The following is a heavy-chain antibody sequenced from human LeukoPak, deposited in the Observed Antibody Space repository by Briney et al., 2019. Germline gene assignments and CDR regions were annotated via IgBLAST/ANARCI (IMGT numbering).Heavy chain of an antibody. J-gene: IGHJ4*02. CDR1: GGTFSSYA. V-gene: IGHV1-2*02. Sequence: ASVKVSCKASGGTFSSYAISWVRQAPGQGLEWMGWINPNSGGTNYAQKFQGRVTMTRDTSISTAYMELSRLRSDDTAVYYCARVHPSTAYWGQGTLVTVSS. D-gene: IGHD1-26*01. CDR2: INPNSGGT. CDR3: ARVHPSTAY.